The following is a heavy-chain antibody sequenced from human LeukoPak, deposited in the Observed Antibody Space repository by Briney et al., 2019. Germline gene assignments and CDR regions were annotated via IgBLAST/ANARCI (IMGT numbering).Heavy chain of an antibody. CDR2: ISWNSGSI. Sequence: GGSLRPSCAASGFTFDDYAMHWVRQAPGKGLEWVSGISWNSGSIGYADSVKGRFTISRDNAKNSLYLQMNSLRAEDTALYYCAKDNRPLYSSGWYYFDYWGQGTLVTVSS. V-gene: IGHV3-9*01. J-gene: IGHJ4*02. D-gene: IGHD6-19*01. CDR1: GFTFDDYA. CDR3: AKDNRPLYSSGWYYFDY.